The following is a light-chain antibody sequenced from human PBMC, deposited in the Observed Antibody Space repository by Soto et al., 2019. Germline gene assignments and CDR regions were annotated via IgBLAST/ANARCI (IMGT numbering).Light chain of an antibody. CDR1: QNVATN. CDR2: GAS. J-gene: IGKJ1*01. Sequence: VLTQSPATLSVSPGEGATLSCRASQNVATNLAWYQQRPGQAPRLLIYGASKRAIGLPARFSGSGSGTDFTLTISRLEPEDFAVYYCQQYGSSPRTFGQGTKVDIK. V-gene: IGKV3-20*01. CDR3: QQYGSSPRT.